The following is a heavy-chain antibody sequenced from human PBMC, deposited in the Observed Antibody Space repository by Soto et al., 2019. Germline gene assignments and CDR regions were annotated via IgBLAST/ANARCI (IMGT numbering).Heavy chain of an antibody. J-gene: IGHJ5*02. CDR1: GGTFSSYA. D-gene: IGHD6-6*01. CDR3: ARGPKQLVRTEWFDP. V-gene: IGHV1-69*12. Sequence: QVQLVQSGAEVKKPGSSVKVSCKASGGTFSSYAISWVRQAPGQGLEWMGGIIPIFGTANYAQKFQGRVTSXXDXSMXTAYVAVSSLRSEDTAVYYCARGPKQLVRTEWFDPWGQGTLVTVSS. CDR2: IIPIFGTA.